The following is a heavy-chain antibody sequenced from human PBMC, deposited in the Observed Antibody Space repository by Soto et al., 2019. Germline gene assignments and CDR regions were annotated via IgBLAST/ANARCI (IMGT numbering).Heavy chain of an antibody. CDR2: ISYDGSNK. CDR3: AKSDSCYDWSLDY. V-gene: IGHV3-30-3*02. CDR1: GSTFSSYA. D-gene: IGHD5-12*01. J-gene: IGHJ4*02. Sequence: LRLSCAASGSTFSSYAMHWVRQAPGKGLEWVAVISYDGSNKYYADSVKGRFTISRDNSKNTLYLQMNSLRAEDTAVYYCAKSDSCYDWSLDYWGQGTQVTVSS.